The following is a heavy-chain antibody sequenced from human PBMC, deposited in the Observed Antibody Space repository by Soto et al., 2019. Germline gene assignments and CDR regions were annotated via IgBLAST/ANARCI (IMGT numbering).Heavy chain of an antibody. CDR1: SGSISSSNW. CDR2: IYHSGST. CDR3: ARWGDSSSSRMNDAFDI. D-gene: IGHD6-6*01. V-gene: IGHV4-4*02. J-gene: IGHJ3*02. Sequence: QVQLQESGPGLVKPSGTLSLTCAVSSGSISSSNWWSWVRQPPGKGLEWIGEIYHSGSTNYNPSLKSRVTISVDTSKNQFSLKLSSVTAADTAVYYCARWGDSSSSRMNDAFDIWGQGTMVTVSS.